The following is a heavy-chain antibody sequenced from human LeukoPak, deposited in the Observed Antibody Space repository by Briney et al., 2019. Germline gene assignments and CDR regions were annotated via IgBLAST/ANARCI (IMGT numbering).Heavy chain of an antibody. CDR1: GGSISSSTYY. J-gene: IGHJ4*02. D-gene: IGHD3-10*01. CDR3: ARRLGGSGTYYFDY. V-gene: IGHV4-39*01. CDR2: INYSGSI. Sequence: SETLSLTCTVSGGSISSSTYYWGWIRQPPGQGLEWIGSINYSGSIYYNPSLKSRVTISVDTSKNQFSLKLSSVTAADTAVYFCARRLGGSGTYYFDYWGQGTLVTVSS.